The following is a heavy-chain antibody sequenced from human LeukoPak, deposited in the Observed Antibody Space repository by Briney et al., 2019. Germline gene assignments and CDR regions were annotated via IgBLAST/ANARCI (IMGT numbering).Heavy chain of an antibody. CDR2: ISGSSGTI. D-gene: IGHD3-16*01. CDR1: GFTFSSYS. J-gene: IGHJ6*03. Sequence: GGSLRLSCVASGFTFSSYSMNWVRQAPGKGLEWVSYISGSSGTIYYADSVKGRFTISRDNAKNSLYLQMHSLRAEDTAVYYCARRSEFGVLYYMDIWGKGTTVTVSS. V-gene: IGHV3-48*01. CDR3: ARRSEFGVLYYMDI.